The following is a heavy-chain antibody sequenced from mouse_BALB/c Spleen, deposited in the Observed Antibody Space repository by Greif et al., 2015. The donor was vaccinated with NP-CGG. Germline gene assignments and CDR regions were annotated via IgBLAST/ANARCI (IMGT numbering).Heavy chain of an antibody. D-gene: IGHD2-3*01. CDR3: ARDYDGY. CDR2: ISYSGST. V-gene: IGHV3-2*02. CDR1: GYSITSDYA. J-gene: IGHJ2*01. Sequence: VQLQQSGPGLVKPSQSLSLTCTVTGYSITSDYAWNWIRQFPGNKLEWMGYISYSGSTSYNPSLKSRISITRDTSKNQFFLQLNSVTTEDTATYYCARDYDGYWGQGTTLTVSS.